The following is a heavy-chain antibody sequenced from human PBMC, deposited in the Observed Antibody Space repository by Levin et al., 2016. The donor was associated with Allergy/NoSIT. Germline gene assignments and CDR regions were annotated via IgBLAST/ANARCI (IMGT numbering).Heavy chain of an antibody. D-gene: IGHD2-15*01. J-gene: IGHJ6*02. CDR3: ARGFCYGGRCYSAHYYYGMDV. CDR1: GGSFSGYY. V-gene: IGHV4-34*01. Sequence: SETLSLTCVVYGGSFSGYYWSWIRQPPGKGLEWIGEVNHSGTSNYNPSLESRVTISLDTSKNRFSLKLSSVTAADTAVYYCARGFCYGGRCYSAHYYYGMDVWGQGTTVTVSS. CDR2: VNHSGTS.